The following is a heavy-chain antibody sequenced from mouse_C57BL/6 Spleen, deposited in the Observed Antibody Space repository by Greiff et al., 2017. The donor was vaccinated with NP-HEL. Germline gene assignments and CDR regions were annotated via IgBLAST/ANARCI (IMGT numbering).Heavy chain of an antibody. CDR1: GYTFTSYW. CDR3: ARGHTVEATVGC. Sequence: QVQLQQPGAELVMPGASVKLSCKASGYTFTSYWMHWVKQRPGHGLEWIGAIDPYTCCTNYNQKFKGKATLTVDKSSSTAYMQLSSLTSEDSAVYYCARGHTVEATVGCWGQGATVTVAA. CDR2: IDPYTCCT. V-gene: IGHV1-69*01. D-gene: IGHD1-1*01. J-gene: IGHJ3*01.